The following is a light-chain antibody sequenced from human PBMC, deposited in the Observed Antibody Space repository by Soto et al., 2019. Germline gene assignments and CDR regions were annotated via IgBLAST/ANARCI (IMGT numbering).Light chain of an antibody. CDR3: QQRSSWPRT. CDR2: DAS. Sequence: ELVLTQSPATLSLSPGERATLSCRASQRVSSYLALYQQKPGQTPRPLIYDASNRATGIPARFRASGSGTDFNLTISILEPEDFAIYYCQQRSSWPRTFGQGTKLEIK. CDR1: QRVSSY. V-gene: IGKV3-11*01. J-gene: IGKJ2*01.